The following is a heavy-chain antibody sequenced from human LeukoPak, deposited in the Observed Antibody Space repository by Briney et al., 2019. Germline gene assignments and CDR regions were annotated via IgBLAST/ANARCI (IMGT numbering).Heavy chain of an antibody. D-gene: IGHD3-16*01. V-gene: IGHV3-30*02. Sequence: GGSLRLSCAASGFTFSSYGMHWVRQAPGKGLEWVAFIRYDGSNKYYADSVKGRFTISRDNSKNTLYLQMNSLRAEDTAVYYCARGAGYYFDYWGQGTLVTVSS. CDR3: ARGAGYYFDY. CDR2: IRYDGSNK. J-gene: IGHJ4*02. CDR1: GFTFSSYG.